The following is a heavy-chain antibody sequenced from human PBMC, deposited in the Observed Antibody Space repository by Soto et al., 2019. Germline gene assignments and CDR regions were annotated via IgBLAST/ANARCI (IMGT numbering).Heavy chain of an antibody. Sequence: SVKVSCKASGGTFSSYSISWVRQAPGQGLEWMGGIIPIFGTANYAQKFQGRVTITADKSTSTAYMELSSLRSEDTAVYYCARAGSSTPHYYYYGMDVWGQGTTVTVSS. CDR3: ARAGSSTPHYYYYGMDV. D-gene: IGHD2-2*01. CDR1: GGTFSSYS. J-gene: IGHJ6*02. CDR2: IIPIFGTA. V-gene: IGHV1-69*06.